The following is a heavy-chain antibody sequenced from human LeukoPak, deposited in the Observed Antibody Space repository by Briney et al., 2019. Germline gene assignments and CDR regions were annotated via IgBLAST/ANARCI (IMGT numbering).Heavy chain of an antibody. CDR3: TSGSYSSRPTDY. V-gene: IGHV4-59*08. Sequence: SETLSPTCPVSGGSSSSYYWSWIRQPPGKGLEWIGYIYYSGSTNYNPSLKSRVTISVDTSKNQFSLKLSSVTAADTAVYYCTSGSYSSRPTDYWGQGTLVTVSS. D-gene: IGHD6-13*01. CDR2: IYYSGST. J-gene: IGHJ4*02. CDR1: GGSSSSYY.